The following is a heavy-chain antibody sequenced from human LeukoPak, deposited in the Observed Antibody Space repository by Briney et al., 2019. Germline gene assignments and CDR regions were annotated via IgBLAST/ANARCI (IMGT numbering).Heavy chain of an antibody. J-gene: IGHJ4*02. CDR1: GFTFSSYA. CDR2: ITYSGDA. V-gene: IGHV3-23*01. CDR3: ARDSAPDYGDYVFFDYFDY. D-gene: IGHD4-17*01. Sequence: GGSLRLSCAASGFTFSSYAMRWVRQAPGKGLEWVSSITYSGDAYYPDSVKGRFTISRDNSQNTLSLQMDSLRAEDTAIYYCARDSAPDYGDYVFFDYFDYWGQGTLVTVSS.